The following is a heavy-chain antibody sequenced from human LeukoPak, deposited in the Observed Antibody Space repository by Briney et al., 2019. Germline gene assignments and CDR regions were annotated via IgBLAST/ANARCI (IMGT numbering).Heavy chain of an antibody. CDR2: ISYDGSNK. CDR3: AREDIAVAGTYFDP. J-gene: IGHJ5*02. CDR1: GYTFTSYA. Sequence: SCKASGYTFTSYAMHWVRQAPGKGLEWVAVISYDGSNKYYADSVKGRFTISRDNSKNTLYLQMNSLRAEDTAVYYCAREDIAVAGTYFDPWGQGTLVTVSS. D-gene: IGHD6-19*01. V-gene: IGHV3-30-3*01.